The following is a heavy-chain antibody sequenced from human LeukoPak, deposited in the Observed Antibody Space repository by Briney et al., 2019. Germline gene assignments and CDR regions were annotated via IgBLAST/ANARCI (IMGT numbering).Heavy chain of an antibody. V-gene: IGHV3-74*01. CDR2: INNDGTAT. D-gene: IGHD3-3*01. Sequence: GGSLRLSCAASGFTFSAYWMHWVRQVPGKGLVWVSRINNDGTATFFADSVKGRFTISRDNAKNSLYLQMNSLRAEDTALYYCARGGITIFGVVIHSDYWGQGTLVTVSS. CDR3: ARGGITIFGVVIHSDY. CDR1: GFTFSAYW. J-gene: IGHJ4*02.